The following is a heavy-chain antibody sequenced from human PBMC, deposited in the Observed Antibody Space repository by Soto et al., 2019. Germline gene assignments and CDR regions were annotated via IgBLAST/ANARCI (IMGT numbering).Heavy chain of an antibody. CDR2: ISYDGSNK. CDR1: GFTFSSYG. J-gene: IGHJ4*02. Sequence: PGGSLRLSCAASGFTFSSYGMHWVRQAPGEGLEWVAVISYDGSNKYYADSVKGRFTISRDNSKNTLYLQMKSLRAEDTAVYYCAKDRGGSGSSDYWGQATLVTVYS. CDR3: AKDRGGSGSSDY. V-gene: IGHV3-30*18. D-gene: IGHD3-10*01.